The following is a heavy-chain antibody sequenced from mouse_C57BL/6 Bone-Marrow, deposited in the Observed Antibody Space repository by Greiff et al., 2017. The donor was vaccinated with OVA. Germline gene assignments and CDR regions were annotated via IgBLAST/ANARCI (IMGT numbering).Heavy chain of an antibody. V-gene: IGHV1-42*01. J-gene: IGHJ2*01. D-gene: IGHD2-1*01. CDR1: GYSFTGYY. CDR2: INPSTGGT. Sequence: VQLKESGPELVKPGASVKISCKASGYSFTGYYMNWVKQSPEKSLEWIGEINPSTGGTTYNQKFKAKATLTVDKSSSTAYMQLKSLTSEDSAVYYCAREGDGNYDYWGQGTTLTVSS. CDR3: AREGDGNYDY.